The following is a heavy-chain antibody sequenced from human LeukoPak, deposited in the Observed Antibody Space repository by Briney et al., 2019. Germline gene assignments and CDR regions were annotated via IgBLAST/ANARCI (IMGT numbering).Heavy chain of an antibody. D-gene: IGHD6-19*01. Sequence: GGSLRLSCAASGFTFSSYVMHWVRQAPGKGLEWGEIISYDGSNEYYADSVKGRFTISRDNAKNSLYLQMNSLRAEDTAVYYCARGTVAEAFDIWGQGTMVTVSS. CDR2: ISYDGSNE. CDR1: GFTFSSYV. J-gene: IGHJ3*02. CDR3: ARGTVAEAFDI. V-gene: IGHV3-30*04.